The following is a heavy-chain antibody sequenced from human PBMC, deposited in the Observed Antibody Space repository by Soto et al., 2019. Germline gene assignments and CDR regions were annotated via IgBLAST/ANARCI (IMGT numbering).Heavy chain of an antibody. CDR2: IKSKTDGGTT. V-gene: IGHV3-15*01. CDR3: NLDDFWSGYYEAR. Sequence: PGGSLRLSCAASGFTFSNAWMSWVRQAPGKGLEWVGRIKSKTDGGTTDYAAPVKGRFTISRDDSKNTLYLQMNSLKTEDTAVYYCNLDDFWSGYYEARWGQGTTVTVSS. J-gene: IGHJ6*02. CDR1: GFTFSNAW. D-gene: IGHD3-3*01.